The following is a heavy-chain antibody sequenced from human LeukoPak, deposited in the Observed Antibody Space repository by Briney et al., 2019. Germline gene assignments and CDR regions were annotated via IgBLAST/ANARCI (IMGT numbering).Heavy chain of an antibody. CDR1: GGTFSSYA. Sequence: ASVKVSCKASGGTFSSYAISWVRQAPGQGLEWMGGIIPIFGTANYAQKFQGRVTMTTDTSTSTAYMELRSLRSDDTAVYYCARNYDLAYNWFDPWGQGTLVTVSS. CDR2: IIPIFGTA. J-gene: IGHJ5*02. V-gene: IGHV1-69*05. D-gene: IGHD3-3*01. CDR3: ARNYDLAYNWFDP.